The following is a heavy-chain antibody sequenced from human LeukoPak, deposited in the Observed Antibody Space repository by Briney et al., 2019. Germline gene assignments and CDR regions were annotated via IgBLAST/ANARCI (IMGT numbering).Heavy chain of an antibody. CDR1: GFTFSSYG. CDR2: IRYDGSNK. V-gene: IGHV3-30*02. CDR3: AKDENYYDSSDPPGGCAFDI. J-gene: IGHJ3*02. Sequence: PGGSLRLSCAASGFTFSSYGMHWVRQAPGKGLEWVAFIRYDGSNKYYADSVKGRFTISRDNSKNTLYLQMNSLRAEDTAVYYCAKDENYYDSSDPPGGCAFDIWGQGTMVTVSS. D-gene: IGHD3-22*01.